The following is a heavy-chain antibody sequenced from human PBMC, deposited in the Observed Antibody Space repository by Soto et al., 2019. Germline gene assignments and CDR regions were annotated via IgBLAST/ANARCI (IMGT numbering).Heavy chain of an antibody. Sequence: PGESLKISCKGSGYSFTSYWISWVRQMPGKGLEWMGRIDPSDSYTNYSPSFQGHVTISADKSISTAYLQWSSLKASDTAMYYCATLGGIAAAGTFIYCYGMDVWGQGTTVTVSS. J-gene: IGHJ6*02. CDR3: ATLGGIAAAGTFIYCYGMDV. CDR1: GYSFTSYW. CDR2: IDPSDSYT. D-gene: IGHD6-13*01. V-gene: IGHV5-10-1*01.